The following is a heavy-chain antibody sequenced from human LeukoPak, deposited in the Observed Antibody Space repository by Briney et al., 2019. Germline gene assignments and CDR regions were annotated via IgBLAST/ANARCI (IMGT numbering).Heavy chain of an antibody. D-gene: IGHD3-16*01. J-gene: IGHJ4*02. Sequence: QPGASLRLSCVASGFIFSSYGMHWVRQAPGKGLEWVAYIWVDGTSTHYGDSVKGRFNISRDNSKNTLHLQMNSLRTEDTAVYHCAKDSGNWGIDYWGQGTLVTVSS. CDR1: GFIFSSYG. CDR2: IWVDGTST. CDR3: AKDSGNWGIDY. V-gene: IGHV3-30*02.